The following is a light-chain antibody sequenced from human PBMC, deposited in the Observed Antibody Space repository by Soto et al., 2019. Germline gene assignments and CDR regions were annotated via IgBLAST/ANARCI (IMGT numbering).Light chain of an antibody. CDR2: WAS. CDR1: QSVLYSSANRNY. CDR3: QHYYSVPIT. Sequence: DIVMTQSPDSLAVSLGERATINCKSSQSVLYSSANRNYLAWYQQKPGQPPKLLIYWASTRESGVPDRFSGSGSWTDFTLTINSLQAEDVAVYYCQHYYSVPITFGQGTRLEIK. J-gene: IGKJ5*01. V-gene: IGKV4-1*01.